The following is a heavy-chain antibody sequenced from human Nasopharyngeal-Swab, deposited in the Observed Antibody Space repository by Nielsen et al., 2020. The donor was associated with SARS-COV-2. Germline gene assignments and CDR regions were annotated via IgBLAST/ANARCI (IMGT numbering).Heavy chain of an antibody. CDR3: ATPWELSAY. CDR2: IYYSGST. J-gene: IGHJ4*02. Sequence: WIRQPPGKGLEWIGSIYYSGSTYYNPSLKSRVTISVDTSKNQFSLKLRSVTAADTAVYYCATPWELSAYWGQGTLVTVSS. V-gene: IGHV4-39*01. D-gene: IGHD1-26*01.